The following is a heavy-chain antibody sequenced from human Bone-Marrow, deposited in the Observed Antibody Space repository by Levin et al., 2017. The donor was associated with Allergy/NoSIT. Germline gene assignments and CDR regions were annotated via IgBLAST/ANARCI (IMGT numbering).Heavy chain of an antibody. J-gene: IGHJ6*03. D-gene: IGHD6-19*01. V-gene: IGHV4-4*02. CDR3: ARTRSGGAGALKDYDYYYMDV. CDR1: GGSISSSNW. CDR2: IYHSGST. Sequence: SETLSLTCAVSGGSISSSNWWSWVRQPPGKGLEWIGEIYHSGSTNYNPSLKSRVTISVDKSKNQFSLKLSSVTAADTAVYYCARTRSGGAGALKDYDYYYMDVWGKGTTVTVSS.